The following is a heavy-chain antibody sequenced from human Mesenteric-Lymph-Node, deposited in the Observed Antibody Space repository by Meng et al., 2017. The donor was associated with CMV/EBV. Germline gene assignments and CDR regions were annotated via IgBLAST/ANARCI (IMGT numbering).Heavy chain of an antibody. CDR2: VNPNSGTT. J-gene: IGHJ4*02. CDR3: ATSGGSNFWSAY. V-gene: IGHV1-2*02. Sequence: ASVKVSCKASGGIFSSCTISRVRQAPGQGLECMGWVNPNSGTTNYAQNFQGRVTLTREKSISTAFMELSRLRSDDTAVYYCATSGGSNFWSAYWGQGTLVTVSS. D-gene: IGHD3-3*01. CDR1: GGIFSSCT.